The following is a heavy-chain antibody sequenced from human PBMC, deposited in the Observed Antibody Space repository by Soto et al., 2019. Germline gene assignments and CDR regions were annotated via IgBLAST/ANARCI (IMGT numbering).Heavy chain of an antibody. CDR1: GFTFSNAW. Sequence: PGGSLRLSCAASGFTFSNAWMSWVRQAPGKGLEWVGRIKSKTDGGTTDYAAPVKGRFTISRDDSKNTLYLQMNSLKTEDTAVYYCTTDVGEGFGEGRGSYYYYYYMDVWGKGTTVTVSS. V-gene: IGHV3-15*01. CDR2: IKSKTDGGTT. D-gene: IGHD3-10*01. J-gene: IGHJ6*03. CDR3: TTDVGEGFGEGRGSYYYYYYMDV.